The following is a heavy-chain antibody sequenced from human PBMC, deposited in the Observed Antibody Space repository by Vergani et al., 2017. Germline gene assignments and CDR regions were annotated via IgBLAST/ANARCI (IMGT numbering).Heavy chain of an antibody. CDR2: ISYDGSNK. J-gene: IGHJ2*01. Sequence: QVQLVESGGGVVQPGRSLRLSCAASGFTFSSYGMHWVRQAPGKGLEWVAVISYDGSNKYYADSVKGRFTISRDNSKNTLYLQMNSLRAEDTAVYYCAKDSTQINWYFDLWGRGTLVTVSS. V-gene: IGHV3-30*18. CDR1: GFTFSSYG. D-gene: IGHD5/OR15-5a*01. CDR3: AKDSTQINWYFDL.